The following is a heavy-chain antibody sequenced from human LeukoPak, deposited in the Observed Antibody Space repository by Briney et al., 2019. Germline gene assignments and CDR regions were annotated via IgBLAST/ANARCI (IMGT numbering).Heavy chain of an antibody. CDR2: INPNSGGT. V-gene: IGHV1-2*02. Sequence: ASVKVSCKASGYTFSSHGITWVRQAPGQGLEWMGWINPNSGGTNYAQKFQGRVTMTRDTSISTAYMELSRLRSDDTAVYYCARGGAAAGYYYMDVWGKGTTVTVSS. J-gene: IGHJ6*03. CDR3: ARGGAAAGYYYMDV. CDR1: GYTFSSHG. D-gene: IGHD6-13*01.